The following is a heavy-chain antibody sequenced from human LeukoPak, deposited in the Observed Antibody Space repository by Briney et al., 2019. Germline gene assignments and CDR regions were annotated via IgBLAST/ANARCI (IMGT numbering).Heavy chain of an antibody. CDR1: GFTFSSYG. D-gene: IGHD5-24*01. V-gene: IGHV3-30*02. J-gene: IGHJ4*02. CDR2: IRYDGSNK. CDR3: AREISRWLPSDY. Sequence: QPGGSLRLSCAASGFTFSSYGMHWVRQAPGKGLEWVAFIRYDGSNKYYADSVKGRFTISRDNSKNSLYLQMNSLRAEDTAVYYCAREISRWLPSDYWGQGTLVTVSS.